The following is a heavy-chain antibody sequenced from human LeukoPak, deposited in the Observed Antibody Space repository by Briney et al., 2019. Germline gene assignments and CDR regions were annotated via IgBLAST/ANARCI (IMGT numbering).Heavy chain of an antibody. D-gene: IGHD4-17*01. J-gene: IGHJ3*02. Sequence: GGSLRLSCAASGFTFSSYGMHWVRQAPGKGLEWVAVISYDGSNKYYADSVKGRFTIPRDNSKNTLYLQMNSLRAEDTAVYYCAILDYGDYTSDAFDIWGQGTMVTVSS. CDR2: ISYDGSNK. V-gene: IGHV3-30*03. CDR1: GFTFSSYG. CDR3: AILDYGDYTSDAFDI.